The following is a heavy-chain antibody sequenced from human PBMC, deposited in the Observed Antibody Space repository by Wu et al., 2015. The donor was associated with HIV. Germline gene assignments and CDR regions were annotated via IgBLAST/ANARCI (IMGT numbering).Heavy chain of an antibody. Sequence: QVQLVQSGAEVKKPGSSVKVSCKASGGTFSSYAISWVRQAPGQGLEWMGGIIPIFGTANYAQKFQGRVTITTDESTSTAYMELSSLRSEDTAVYYCARDSYYDSSGLFTLNWFDPWGQGTLVTVSS. CDR3: ARDSYYDSSGLFTLNWFDP. CDR2: IIPIFGTA. V-gene: IGHV1-69*05. J-gene: IGHJ5*02. CDR1: GGTFSSYA. D-gene: IGHD3-22*01.